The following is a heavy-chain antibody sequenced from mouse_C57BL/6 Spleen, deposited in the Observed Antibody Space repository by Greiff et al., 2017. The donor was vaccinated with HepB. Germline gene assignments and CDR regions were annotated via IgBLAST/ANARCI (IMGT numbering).Heavy chain of an antibody. CDR2: INPNNGGT. V-gene: IGHV1-18*01. CDR1: GYTFTDYN. Sequence: EVQLQQSGPELVKPGASVKIPCKASGYTFTDYNMDWVKQSHGKSLEWIGDINPNNGGTIYNQKFKGKATLTVDKSSSTAYMELRSLTSEDTAVYYCARGGTAQEAWFAYWGQGTLVTVSA. CDR3: ARGGTAQEAWFAY. D-gene: IGHD3-2*02. J-gene: IGHJ3*01.